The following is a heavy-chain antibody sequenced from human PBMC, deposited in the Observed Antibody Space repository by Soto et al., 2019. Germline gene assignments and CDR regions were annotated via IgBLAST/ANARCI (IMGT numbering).Heavy chain of an antibody. CDR1: GYTFTSYG. CDR2: ISAYNGNT. D-gene: IGHD3-22*01. Sequence: ASVKVSFKASGYTFTSYGISWVRQAPGQGLEWMGWISAYNGNTNYALKLQGRVNMTKDTSTSTAYMELRSLRSDDTAVYYCARAVLEDRGYYGMDVWGQGTTVTV. CDR3: ARAVLEDRGYYGMDV. V-gene: IGHV1-18*04. J-gene: IGHJ6*02.